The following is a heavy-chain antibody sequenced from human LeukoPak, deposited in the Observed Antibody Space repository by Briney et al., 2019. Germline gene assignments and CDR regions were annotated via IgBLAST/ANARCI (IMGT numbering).Heavy chain of an antibody. V-gene: IGHV1-69*04. CDR2: IIPIFGIA. CDR1: GGTFSSYA. D-gene: IGHD5-24*01. CDR3: ARSSRIRHPWLHRYYFGY. J-gene: IGHJ4*02. Sequence: SVKVSCKASGGTFSSYAISWVRQAPGQGLEWMGRIIPIFGIANYAQKFQGRVTITADKSTSTAYMELGSLRSEDTAVYYYARSSRIRHPWLHRYYFGYWGQGTLVTVSS.